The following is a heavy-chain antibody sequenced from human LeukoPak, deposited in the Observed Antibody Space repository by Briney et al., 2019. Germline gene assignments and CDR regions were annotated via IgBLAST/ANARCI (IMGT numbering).Heavy chain of an antibody. CDR2: IYHSGST. CDR3: AGAVGALLTWAF. D-gene: IGHD1-26*01. J-gene: IGHJ4*02. V-gene: IGHV4-38-2*02. CDR1: GYSISSGYY. Sequence: SETLSLTCTVSGYSISSGYYWGWIRQPPGKGLEWIGSIYHSGSTYYNPSLKSRVTISVDTSKNQFSLKLNSVTAADTAIYYCAGAVGALLTWAFWGRGTLVTVSS.